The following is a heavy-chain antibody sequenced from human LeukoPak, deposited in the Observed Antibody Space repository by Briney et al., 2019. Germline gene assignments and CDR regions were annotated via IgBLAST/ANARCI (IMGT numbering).Heavy chain of an antibody. J-gene: IGHJ5*02. CDR3: ATDYHNSSGYYSVWFDP. CDR1: GYTFNNYY. Sequence: ASVKVSCKASGYTFNNYYMHWVRQAPGQGLEWMGRINPSGGRTSYAQKFQGRVILTRDTSTGTVYMDLSSLTSEDTAVYYCATDYHNSSGYYSVWFDPWGPGTLVTVSS. V-gene: IGHV1-46*02. D-gene: IGHD3-22*01. CDR2: INPSGGRT.